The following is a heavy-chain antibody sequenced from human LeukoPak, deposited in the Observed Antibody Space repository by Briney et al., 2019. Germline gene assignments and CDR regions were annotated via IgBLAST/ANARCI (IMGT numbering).Heavy chain of an antibody. J-gene: IGHJ4*02. Sequence: SETLSLTCAVSGGSISSGGYSWSWIRQPPGKGLEWIGYIYHSGSTNYNPSLKSRVTISVDTSKNQFSLKLSSVTAADTAVYYCARGSIVGAPAFDYWGQGTLVTVSS. V-gene: IGHV4-30-2*01. CDR3: ARGSIVGAPAFDY. D-gene: IGHD1-26*01. CDR1: GGSISSGGYS. CDR2: IYHSGST.